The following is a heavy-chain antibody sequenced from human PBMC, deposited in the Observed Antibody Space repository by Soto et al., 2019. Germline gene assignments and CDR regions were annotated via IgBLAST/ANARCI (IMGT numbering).Heavy chain of an antibody. D-gene: IGHD2-15*01. CDR2: ISYDGSNK. J-gene: IGHJ6*02. Sequence: QVQLVESGGGVVQPGRSKRLSCAASGFTFSSYAMHWVRQAPGKGLQWVAVISYDGSNKYSADSVKGRFTISRDNSKDMLYLQMNSLTADDTAVYYCASGLSCRGGSCPDYGMDVWGQGTTVTVSS. V-gene: IGHV3-30-3*01. CDR1: GFTFSSYA. CDR3: ASGLSCRGGSCPDYGMDV.